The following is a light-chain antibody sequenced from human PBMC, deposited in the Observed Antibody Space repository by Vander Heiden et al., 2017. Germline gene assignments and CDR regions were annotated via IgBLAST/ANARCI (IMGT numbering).Light chain of an antibody. Sequence: DIVMTQSPDSLAVSLGERATINCKSSQSVLSNSNNKNYLAWYQQKPGQPPKLLIYWASTRESGVPDRFSGSGSGTDFTLTISSLQAEDVAVYYCQQYYSRFRRFGQGTKVEFK. CDR1: QSVLSNSNNKNY. J-gene: IGKJ1*01. V-gene: IGKV4-1*01. CDR3: QQYYSRFRR. CDR2: WAS.